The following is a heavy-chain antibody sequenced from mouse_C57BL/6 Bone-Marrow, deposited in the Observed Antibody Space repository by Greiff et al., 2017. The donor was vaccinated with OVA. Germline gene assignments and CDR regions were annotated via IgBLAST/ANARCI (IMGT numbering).Heavy chain of an antibody. Sequence: VQLQQSGPGLVQPSQRLSITCTVSGFSLTSYDVHWVRQSQGKGLEWLGVIWSGGSTDYNAAFISRLSISKENSKGQVFFKRNSLQADDTAIYYCAIRDYSNPAWFAYWGQGTLVTVSA. CDR3: AIRDYSNPAWFAY. J-gene: IGHJ3*01. V-gene: IGHV2-2*01. D-gene: IGHD2-5*01. CDR2: IWSGGST. CDR1: GFSLTSYD.